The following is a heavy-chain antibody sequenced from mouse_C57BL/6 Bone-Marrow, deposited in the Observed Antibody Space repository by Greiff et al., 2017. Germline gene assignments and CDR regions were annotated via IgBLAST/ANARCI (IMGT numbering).Heavy chain of an antibody. V-gene: IGHV1-4*01. CDR2: INPSSGYT. CDR3: ARLGDGYYRYAMDY. CDR1: GYTFTSYT. Sequence: VKLQQSGAELARPGASVKMSCKASGYTFTSYTMHWVKQRPGQGLEWIGYINPSSGYTKYNQKFKDKATLTADKSSSTAYMQLSSLTSEDSAVYYCARLGDGYYRYAMDYWGQGTSVTVSS. J-gene: IGHJ4*01. D-gene: IGHD2-3*01.